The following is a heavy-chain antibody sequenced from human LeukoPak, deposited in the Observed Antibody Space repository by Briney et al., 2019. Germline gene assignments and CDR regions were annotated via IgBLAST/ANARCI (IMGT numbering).Heavy chain of an antibody. D-gene: IGHD1-14*01. V-gene: IGHV1-18*01. Sequence: ASVKVSCKASGYTVTSYGISWVRQAPGQGLEWMGWISAYNGNTNYAQKLQGRVTMTTDTSTSTAYMELRSLRSDDTAVYYCAKDTITLLGGWFDPWGQGTLVTVSS. CDR1: GYTVTSYG. CDR3: AKDTITLLGGWFDP. CDR2: ISAYNGNT. J-gene: IGHJ5*02.